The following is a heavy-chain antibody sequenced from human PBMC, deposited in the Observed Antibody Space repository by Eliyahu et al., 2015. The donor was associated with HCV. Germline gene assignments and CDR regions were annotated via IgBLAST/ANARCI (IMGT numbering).Heavy chain of an antibody. CDR1: GFXFSSYA. D-gene: IGHD3-22*01. CDR2: ISGSGGST. J-gene: IGHJ4*02. CDR3: AKDKQVYDSSGYNY. Sequence: EVQLLESGGGLVQPGGSLRLSCXASGFXFSSYAMSWVRQAPGKGLEGVSAISGSGGSTYYADSVKGRFTISRDNSKNTLYLQMNSLRAEDTAVYYCAKDKQVYDSSGYNYWGQGTLVTVSS. V-gene: IGHV3-23*01.